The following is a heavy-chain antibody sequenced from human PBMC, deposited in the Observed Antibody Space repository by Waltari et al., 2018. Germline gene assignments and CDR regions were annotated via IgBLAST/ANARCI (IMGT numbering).Heavy chain of an antibody. D-gene: IGHD3-22*01. CDR3: ARPAGDYDSRVVRAFDI. CDR2: TSAYNGNT. Sequence: QVQLVQSGAAVKKPGASVKVSCKASGYTFTSYGISWVRQAPGQGLEWMGWTSAYNGNTNYAQKLQGRVTMSTDTSTSTAYMELRSLRSDDTAVYYCARPAGDYDSRVVRAFDIWGQGTMVTVSS. CDR1: GYTFTSYG. V-gene: IGHV1-18*01. J-gene: IGHJ3*02.